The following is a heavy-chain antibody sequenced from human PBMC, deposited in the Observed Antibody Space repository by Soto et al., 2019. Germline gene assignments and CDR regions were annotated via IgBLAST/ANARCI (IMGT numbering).Heavy chain of an antibody. J-gene: IGHJ5*02. V-gene: IGHV4-59*01. CDR1: GGSISSYY. CDR3: ARVHLEKIWFDP. CDR2: IYYSGST. Sequence: SETLSLTCTVSGGSISSYYWSWIRQPPGKGLEWIGYIYYSGSTNYNPSLKSRVTISVDTSKNQFSLKLSSVTAADTAVYYRARVHLEKIWFDPWGQGTLVTVSS.